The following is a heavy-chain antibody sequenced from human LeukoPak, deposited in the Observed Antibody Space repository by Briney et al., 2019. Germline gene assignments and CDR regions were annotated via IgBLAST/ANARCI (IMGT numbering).Heavy chain of an antibody. V-gene: IGHV3-74*01. CDR1: GFTFSSDW. CDR2: INSDGSST. CDR3: ARENWGSSFDY. Sequence: GGSLRLSCAASGFTFSSDWMHWVRQAPGKGLVWVSRINSDGSSTRYADSVKGRFTISRDNAKNTLYLQMNSLGAEDTAVYYCARENWGSSFDYWGQGTLVTVSS. D-gene: IGHD7-27*01. J-gene: IGHJ4*02.